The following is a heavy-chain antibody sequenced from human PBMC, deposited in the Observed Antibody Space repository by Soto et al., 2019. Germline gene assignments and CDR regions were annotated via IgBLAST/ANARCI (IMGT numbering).Heavy chain of an antibody. D-gene: IGHD3-9*01. CDR2: ISAYNGNT. CDR3: ARQGAYYDFLTGPYPCPFDY. CDR1: GYTFTSYG. V-gene: IGHV1-18*01. Sequence: ASVKVSCKASGYTFTSYGISWVRQAPGQGLEWMGWISAYNGNTNYAQKLQGRVTMTTDTSTSTAYMELRSLRSDDTAVYYCARQGAYYDFLTGPYPCPFDYWGQGTLVTVSS. J-gene: IGHJ4*02.